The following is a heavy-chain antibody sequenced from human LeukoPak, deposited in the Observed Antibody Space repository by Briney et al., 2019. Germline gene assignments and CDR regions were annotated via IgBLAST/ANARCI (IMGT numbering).Heavy chain of an antibody. V-gene: IGHV3-30*02. J-gene: IGHJ6*03. CDR2: IRYDGSNK. CDR3: ARDRGGIGYYMDV. D-gene: IGHD3-16*02. Sequence: GGSLRLSCAASGFTFSSYGMHWVRQAPGKGLEWVAFIRYDGSNKYYADSVKGRFTISRDNSKNTLYLHVNSLRAEDTALYYCARDRGGIGYYMDVWGKGTTVTVSS. CDR1: GFTFSSYG.